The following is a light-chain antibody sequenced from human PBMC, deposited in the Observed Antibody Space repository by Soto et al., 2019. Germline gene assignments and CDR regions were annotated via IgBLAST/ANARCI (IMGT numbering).Light chain of an antibody. CDR2: DVS. CDR3: SSYTSSSPYV. J-gene: IGLJ1*01. Sequence: QSALTQPASVSGSPGQSITISCTGTSSDVGGYNYVSWYQQHPGKAPKLMIYDVSNRPPGVSNRFSGSKSGNTASLTISGLQAEDEADYYCSSYTSSSPYVFGTGTKLTVL. CDR1: SSDVGGYNY. V-gene: IGLV2-14*01.